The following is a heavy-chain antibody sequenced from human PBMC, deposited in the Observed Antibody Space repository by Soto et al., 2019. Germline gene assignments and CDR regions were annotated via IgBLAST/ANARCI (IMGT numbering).Heavy chain of an antibody. V-gene: IGHV3-74*01. J-gene: IGHJ4*02. D-gene: IGHD3-3*01. CDR3: IRDLRSVDF. CDR2: IAGEVIST. CDR1: GFTFSRYW. Sequence: EVQLVESGGGLVQPGVSLRLSCAASGFTFSRYWMHWVRQAPGKGLVWVSRIAGEVISTKYADSVKGRFTASRDNAKNTVYLEMSSLRAENTAVYYCIRDLRSVDFWGQGTLVTVSS.